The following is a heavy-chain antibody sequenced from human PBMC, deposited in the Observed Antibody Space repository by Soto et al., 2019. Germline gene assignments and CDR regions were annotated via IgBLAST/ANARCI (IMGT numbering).Heavy chain of an antibody. CDR1: GYTFTNYD. V-gene: IGHV1-8*01. CDR2: MNPNSGNT. CDR3: ARSDSSGSGNDAFDI. J-gene: IGHJ3*02. D-gene: IGHD3-22*01. Sequence: GASVKVSCKASGYTFTNYDINWVRQATRQGLEWMGWMNPNSGNTGYAQKFQGRVTMTRNTSISTAYMELSSLRSEDTAVYYCARSDSSGSGNDAFDIWGQGTMVTVSS.